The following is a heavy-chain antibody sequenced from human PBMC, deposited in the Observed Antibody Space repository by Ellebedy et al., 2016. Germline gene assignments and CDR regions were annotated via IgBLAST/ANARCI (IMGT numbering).Heavy chain of an antibody. V-gene: IGHV1-69*13. CDR1: GGTFSSYA. D-gene: IGHD6-6*01. CDR2: IIPIFGTA. J-gene: IGHJ6*03. CDR3: ARVGSSDSWYYYYYMDV. Sequence: SVKVSCXASGGTFSSYAISWVRQAPGQGLEWMGGIIPIFGTANYAQKFQGRVTITADESTSTAYMELSSLRSEDTAVYYCARVGSSDSWYYYYYMDVWGKGTTVTVSS.